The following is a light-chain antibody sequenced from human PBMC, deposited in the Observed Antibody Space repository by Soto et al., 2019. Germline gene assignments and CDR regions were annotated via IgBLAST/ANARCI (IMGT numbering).Light chain of an antibody. J-gene: IGKJ1*01. CDR1: QNIGNR. Sequence: DIQITQTPSSVSASIGDSVTITCRASQNIGNRLAWFQQKPGKPPKXMIEAASTLEIGVPSTFSGIGSGTEGSLTISSLGPEDGATYCGLQVACFPRTFGQGTKVDIK. CDR2: AAS. V-gene: IGKV1-12*01. CDR3: LQVACFPRT.